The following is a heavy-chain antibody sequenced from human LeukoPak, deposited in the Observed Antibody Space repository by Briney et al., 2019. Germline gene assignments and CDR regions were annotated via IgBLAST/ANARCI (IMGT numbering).Heavy chain of an antibody. CDR2: ISGSGGST. CDR1: GFTFSSYA. J-gene: IGHJ4*02. Sequence: GGSLRLSWAASGFTFSSYAISWVRQAPGKGLEWVSAISGSGGSTYYADSVKGRFTISRDNSKNTLYLQMNSLRAEDTAVYYCAKGERAYCGGDCYYDYWGQGTLVTVSS. D-gene: IGHD2-21*02. V-gene: IGHV3-23*01. CDR3: AKGERAYCGGDCYYDY.